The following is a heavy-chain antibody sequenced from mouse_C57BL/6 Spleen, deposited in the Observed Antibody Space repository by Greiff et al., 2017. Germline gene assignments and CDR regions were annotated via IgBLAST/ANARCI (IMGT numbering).Heavy chain of an antibody. CDR2: IYPGNSDT. D-gene: IGHD1-1*01. V-gene: IGHV1-5*01. Sequence: EVQLQQSGTVLARPGASVKMSCKTSGYTFTSYWMHWVKQRPGQGLEWIGAIYPGNSDTSYNQKFKGKAKLTAVTSASTAYMELSSLTNEDSAVYYCTRESWEEYYYGSSSPWFAYWGQGTLVTVSA. CDR3: TRESWEEYYYGSSSPWFAY. CDR1: GYTFTSYW. J-gene: IGHJ3*01.